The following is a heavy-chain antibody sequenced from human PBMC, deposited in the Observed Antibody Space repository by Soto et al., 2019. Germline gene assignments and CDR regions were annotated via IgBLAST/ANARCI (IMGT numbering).Heavy chain of an antibody. CDR1: XXXXXXXX. CDR3: AKDRDGAAAGPTKFYGMDV. J-gene: IGHJ6*02. D-gene: IGHD6-13*01. V-gene: IGHV3-23*01. CDR2: ISGSGDST. Sequence: EVQLLESGGGLVQPGGSXXXXXAXXXXXXXXXXMSWVXQAPGKGLEWVSVISGSGDSTYYADSVRGRFTISRDNSKNTLYLQMNSLRAEDTAVYYCAKDRDGAAAGPTKFYGMDVWGQGTTVTVSS.